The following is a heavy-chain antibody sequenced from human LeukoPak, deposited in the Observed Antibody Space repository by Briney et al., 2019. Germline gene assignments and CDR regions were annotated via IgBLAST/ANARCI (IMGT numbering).Heavy chain of an antibody. D-gene: IGHD4-17*01. Sequence: ASVKVSCKASGYTFTRYGISWVRQAPGQSLEWMGWINAGNGNTKYSQKLQGRVTITRDTSASTAYMELSSLRSEDTAVYYCARGLDYGDYGHWGQGTLVTVSS. CDR2: INAGNGNT. CDR1: GYTFTRYG. J-gene: IGHJ4*02. CDR3: ARGLDYGDYGH. V-gene: IGHV1-3*01.